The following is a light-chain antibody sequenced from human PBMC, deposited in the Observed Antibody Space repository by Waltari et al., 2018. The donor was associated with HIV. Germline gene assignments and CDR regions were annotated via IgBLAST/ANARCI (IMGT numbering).Light chain of an antibody. CDR2: DTY. CDR3: ATWDESLTSFV. CDR1: RSTLERNS. Sequence: QSVLPQPHSLSAAPRQGVTMSCSPARSTLERNSVSWYKLVPGTSPKLLIYDTYQRPSGIPARFSGSRSGTSVALIITGLQTGDEADYFCATWDESLTSFVFGDATTVT. J-gene: IGLJ1*01. V-gene: IGLV1-51*01.